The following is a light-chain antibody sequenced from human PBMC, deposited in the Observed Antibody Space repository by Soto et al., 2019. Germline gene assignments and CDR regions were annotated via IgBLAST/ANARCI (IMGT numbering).Light chain of an antibody. J-gene: IGKJ4*01. V-gene: IGKV3-15*01. Sequence: DIVMTQSPVTLSVSPGESATLSCRASQNIESNLAWYQQKPGQSPRLLIYTASTRASGTPARFSGSGYGTEFTLTIRSLQSEDSAVDYCQQCNNWPPRTFGGGTKVEIK. CDR3: QQCNNWPPRT. CDR1: QNIESN. CDR2: TAS.